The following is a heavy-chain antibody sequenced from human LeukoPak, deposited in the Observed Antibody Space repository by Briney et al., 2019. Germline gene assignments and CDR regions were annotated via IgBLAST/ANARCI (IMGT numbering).Heavy chain of an antibody. CDR3: ARDRVPGIASNWFDP. CDR1: GYTFTGYY. Sequence: GASVKVSCKASGYTFTGYYMHWVRQAPGQGLEWMGWINPNSGGTNYAQKFQGRVTMTRDTSISTAYMELSRLRSDDTAVYYCARDRVPGIASNWFDPWGQGNLVTVSS. D-gene: IGHD6-13*01. CDR2: INPNSGGT. J-gene: IGHJ5*02. V-gene: IGHV1-2*02.